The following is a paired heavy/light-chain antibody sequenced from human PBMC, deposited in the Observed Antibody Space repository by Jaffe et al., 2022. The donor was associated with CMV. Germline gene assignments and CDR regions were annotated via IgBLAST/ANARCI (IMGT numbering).Heavy chain of an antibody. J-gene: IGHJ4*02. CDR2: ISDDGSNK. V-gene: IGHV3-30*03. D-gene: IGHD6-13*01. CDR3: ARGIAAAGSLDS. Sequence: QVQLVESGGGVVQPGRSLRLSCGVSGFSFSRYGMHWGRQAPGKGLEWVAVISDDGSNKDYADSVKGRFTISRDNSKNTLYLQMNSLRAEDTAVYYCARGIAAAGSLDSWGQGTLVTVSS. CDR1: GFSFSRYG.
Light chain of an antibody. CDR2: TAS. Sequence: DIQMTQSPSSLSASVGDRVTITCRASQSISSYLNWYQQKPGKAPKLLIYTASNLQSGVPSRFSGSGSGTDFTLTISSLQPEDFATYSCQQTYNSLTFGGGTKVEI. CDR1: QSISSY. V-gene: IGKV1-39*01. J-gene: IGKJ4*01. CDR3: QQTYNSLT.